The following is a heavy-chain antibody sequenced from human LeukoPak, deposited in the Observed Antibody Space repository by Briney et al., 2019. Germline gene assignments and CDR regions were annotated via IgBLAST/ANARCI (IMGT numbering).Heavy chain of an antibody. CDR2: IKQDGSEK. V-gene: IGHV3-7*01. D-gene: IGHD2/OR15-2a*01. Sequence: QPGGSLRLSCAASGFTLSNYWMSWVRQAPGKGLEWVANIKQDGSEKYYVDSVKGRFTISRDNAKNTLYLQMNSLRAEDTAVYYCARDKQIGAFDIWGQGTMVTVSS. CDR3: ARDKQIGAFDI. CDR1: GFTLSNYW. J-gene: IGHJ3*02.